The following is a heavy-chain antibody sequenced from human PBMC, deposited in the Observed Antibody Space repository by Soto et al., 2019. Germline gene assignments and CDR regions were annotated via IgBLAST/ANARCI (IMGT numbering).Heavy chain of an antibody. Sequence: QLQLVQSGAEVKKPGSSVKVSCKASGSTFTSYTISWVRQAPGQGLEWMGRIIPIIDFANYTQKFQGRVTLTADKSTSTSYMELSSLRSEDTAVYYCARAYGSGSYPTDYWGQGTLVTVSS. CDR3: ARAYGSGSYPTDY. J-gene: IGHJ4*02. V-gene: IGHV1-69*02. CDR2: IIPIIDFA. D-gene: IGHD3-10*01. CDR1: GSTFTSYT.